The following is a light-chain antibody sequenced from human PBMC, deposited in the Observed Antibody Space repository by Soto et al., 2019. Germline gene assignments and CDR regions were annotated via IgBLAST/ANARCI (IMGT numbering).Light chain of an antibody. CDR3: AAWDDSLNGLL. V-gene: IGLV1-44*01. Sequence: QSVLTQPPSASGTPGQRVTISCSGSSSNIGSNTVNWYQQVPGTPPKLLIYSSNQRPSGVPDRFSGSKSGTSASLAISGLQSEDEADYYCAAWDDSLNGLLFGGGTQLTVL. CDR1: SSNIGSNT. CDR2: SSN. J-gene: IGLJ2*01.